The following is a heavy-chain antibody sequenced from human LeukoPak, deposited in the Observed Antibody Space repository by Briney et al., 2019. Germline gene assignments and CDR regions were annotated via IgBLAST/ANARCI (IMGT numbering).Heavy chain of an antibody. J-gene: IGHJ4*02. CDR2: IYSDGST. V-gene: IGHV3-53*05. CDR3: ARGPWDY. Sequence: PGGSLRLSCAASVFSLSNYEMNWVRQAPGKGMEWVSVIYSDGSTFYADSVRGRFTISRDNAKNTLFLQMNSLKPEDTAVYYCARGPWDYWGQGTLVSVSS. CDR1: VFSLSNYE.